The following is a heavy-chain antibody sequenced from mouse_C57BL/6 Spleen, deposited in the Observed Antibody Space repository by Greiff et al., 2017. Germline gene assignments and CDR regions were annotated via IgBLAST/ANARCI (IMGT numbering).Heavy chain of an antibody. Sequence: QVQLQQPGPELVRPGSSVKLSCKASGYTFTSYWMHWVKQRPIQGLEWIGNIDPSDSETHYNQKFKDKATLTVDKSSSTAYMQLSSLTSEDSAVYYCARGGSSQASFGYWGQGTLVTVSA. CDR2: IDPSDSET. CDR1: GYTFTSYW. CDR3: ARGGSSQASFGY. J-gene: IGHJ3*01. V-gene: IGHV1-52*01.